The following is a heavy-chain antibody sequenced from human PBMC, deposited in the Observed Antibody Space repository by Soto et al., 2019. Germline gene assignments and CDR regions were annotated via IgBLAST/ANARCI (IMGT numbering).Heavy chain of an antibody. CDR1: GFTFSDYY. V-gene: IGHV3-11*01. D-gene: IGHD2-2*01. CDR3: AREGCSSTSCYAYYMDV. CDR2: ISSSGSTI. J-gene: IGHJ6*03. Sequence: GGSLRLSCAASGFTFSDYYMSWIRQAPGKGLEWVSYISSSGSTIYYADAVKGRFTISRDNAKNSLYLQMNSLRAEDTAVYYCAREGCSSTSCYAYYMDVWGKGTTVTVSS.